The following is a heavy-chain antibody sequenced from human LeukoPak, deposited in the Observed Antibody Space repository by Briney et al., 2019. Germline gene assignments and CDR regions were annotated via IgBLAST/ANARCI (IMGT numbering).Heavy chain of an antibody. D-gene: IGHD1-26*01. V-gene: IGHV3-7*01. CDR3: AIDAGIDNSGGPFHGY. J-gene: IGHJ4*02. CDR2: IKQDGSEK. CDR1: GFTFSSYW. Sequence: GGSLRLSCAASGFTFSSYWMSWVRQAPGKGLEWVANIKQDGSEKYYLDSVKGRFTISRDNAKNSLYLQMNSLRAEDTAVYYCAIDAGIDNSGGPFHGYWGQGTLVTVSS.